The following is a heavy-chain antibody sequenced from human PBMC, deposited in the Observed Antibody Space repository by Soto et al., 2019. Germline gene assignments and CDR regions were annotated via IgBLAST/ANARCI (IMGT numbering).Heavy chain of an antibody. J-gene: IGHJ5*02. CDR3: ARDAYYDYVWGSYRPVGGFDP. D-gene: IGHD3-16*02. V-gene: IGHV4-38-2*02. CDR1: GYSISSGYY. CDR2: IYHSGST. Sequence: PSLTCAVSGYSISSGYYWGWIRQPPGKGLEWIGSIYHSGSTYYNPSLKSRVTISVDTSKNQFSLKLSSVTAADTAVYYCARDAYYDYVWGSYRPVGGFDPWGQGTLVTVSS.